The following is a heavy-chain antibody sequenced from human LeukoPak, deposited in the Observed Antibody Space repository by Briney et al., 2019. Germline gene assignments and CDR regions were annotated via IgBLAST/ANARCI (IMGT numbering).Heavy chain of an antibody. CDR2: IYTSGST. CDR1: GGYISSGSYY. CDR3: ARAVQLWERYYYYYYYMDV. J-gene: IGHJ6*03. D-gene: IGHD5-18*01. Sequence: PSETLSLTCTVSGGYISSGSYYWSWIRQPAGKGLEWIGRIYTSGSTNYNPSLKSRVTISVDTSKNQFSLKLSSVTAADTAVYYCARAVQLWERYYYYYYYMDVWGKGTTVTISS. V-gene: IGHV4-61*02.